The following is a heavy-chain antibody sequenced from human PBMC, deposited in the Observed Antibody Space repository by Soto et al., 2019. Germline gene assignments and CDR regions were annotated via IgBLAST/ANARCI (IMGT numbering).Heavy chain of an antibody. J-gene: IGHJ4*02. CDR1: GFSFSTSEVG. CDR3: ARRRKYSSDWRTFAY. Sequence: QITLKESGPTLVKPTQTLTLTCTFSGFSFSTSEVGVGWIRQPPGKALECLALIYWDDGMRYSPSLKNRLTNTQDTSKKPLVLTLPNMDPVDTAKYDCARRRKYSSDWRTFAYWGQGTLVTVSS. D-gene: IGHD6-19*01. CDR2: IYWDDGM. V-gene: IGHV2-5*02.